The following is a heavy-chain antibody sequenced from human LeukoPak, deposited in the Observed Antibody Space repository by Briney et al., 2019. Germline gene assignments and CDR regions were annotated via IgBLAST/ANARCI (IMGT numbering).Heavy chain of an antibody. D-gene: IGHD4-23*01. Sequence: SETLSLTCTVSGGSISNYYWTWIRQPPGKALEWIGHVYSSGNTNYNPSLKSRVTISVDTSKNQFSLKLSSVTAADTAVYYCARGADYGGNSRFDPWGQGTLVTVSS. V-gene: IGHV4-4*09. CDR2: VYSSGNT. CDR3: ARGADYGGNSRFDP. CDR1: GGSISNYY. J-gene: IGHJ5*02.